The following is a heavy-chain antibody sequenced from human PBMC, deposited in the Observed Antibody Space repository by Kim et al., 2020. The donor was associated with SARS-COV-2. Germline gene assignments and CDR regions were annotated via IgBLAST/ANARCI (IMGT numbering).Heavy chain of an antibody. J-gene: IGHJ4*02. CDR3: ARALGSSWYGGPAY. CDR2: IKQDGSEK. D-gene: IGHD6-13*01. Sequence: GGSLRLSCAASGFTFSSYWMSWVRQAPGKGLEWVANIKQDGSEKYYVDSVKGRFTISRDNAKNSLYLQMNSLRAEDTAVYYCARALGSSWYGGPAYWGQGTLVTVSS. V-gene: IGHV3-7*03. CDR1: GFTFSSYW.